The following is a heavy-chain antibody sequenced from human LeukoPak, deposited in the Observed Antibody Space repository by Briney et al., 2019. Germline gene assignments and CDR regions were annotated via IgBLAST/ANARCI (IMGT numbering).Heavy chain of an antibody. CDR1: GFTFSRYW. D-gene: IGHD4/OR15-4a*01. J-gene: IGHJ5*02. CDR2: INSDGSAT. Sequence: GGSLRLSCEASGFTFSRYWMHWVRQAPGKGLMWVSRINSDGSATAYADFGKGRFTISRDNAKNTVYLQMNSLRVDDTAIYYCERDYGAWGQGTLVTVSP. CDR3: ERDYGA. V-gene: IGHV3-74*03.